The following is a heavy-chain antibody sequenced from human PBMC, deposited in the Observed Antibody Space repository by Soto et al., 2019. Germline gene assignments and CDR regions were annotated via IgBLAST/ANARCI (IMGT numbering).Heavy chain of an antibody. CDR3: ARAKKNDYGDYDAFDI. D-gene: IGHD4-17*01. CDR2: ISAYNGNT. V-gene: IGHV1-18*01. J-gene: IGHJ3*02. CDR1: GGSFTSYA. Sequence: SVKVPCKASGGSFTSYAIIWVRQAPGQGLEWMGWISAYNGNTNYAEKLQGRVTVTTDTPMSTAYMELRSLRSDDTAVYYCARAKKNDYGDYDAFDIWGQGTMVTVSS.